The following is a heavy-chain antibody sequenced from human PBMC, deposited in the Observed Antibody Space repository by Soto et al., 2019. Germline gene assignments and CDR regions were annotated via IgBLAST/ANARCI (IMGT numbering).Heavy chain of an antibody. CDR1: GYTFTSYD. V-gene: IGHV1-8*01. Sequence: QVQLVQSGAEVKKPGASVKVSCKASGYTFTSYDINWVRQATGQGREWMGWMNPNSGKTAYAQKFQGRVTMTRNTSTSTAYRELSSLRSEDTAVYYCAREGSAAGTGWFDPWGQGTLVTVSS. J-gene: IGHJ5*02. D-gene: IGHD6-13*01. CDR3: AREGSAAGTGWFDP. CDR2: MNPNSGKT.